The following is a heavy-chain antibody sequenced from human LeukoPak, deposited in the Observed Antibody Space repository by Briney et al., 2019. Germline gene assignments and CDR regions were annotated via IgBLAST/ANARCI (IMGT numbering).Heavy chain of an antibody. Sequence: PSQTLSLTCTVSGGSISSGSYYWSWIRQPAGKGLEWIGRIYTSGSTNYNPSLKSRVTISVDTSKNQFSLKLCSVTAADTAVYYCARDDSSGWYSMDYWGQGTLVTVSS. CDR2: IYTSGST. V-gene: IGHV4-61*02. CDR3: ARDDSSGWYSMDY. J-gene: IGHJ4*02. CDR1: GGSISSGSYY. D-gene: IGHD6-19*01.